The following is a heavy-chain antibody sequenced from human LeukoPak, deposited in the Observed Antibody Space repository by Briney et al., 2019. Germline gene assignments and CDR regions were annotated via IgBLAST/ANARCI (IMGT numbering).Heavy chain of an antibody. Sequence: GGSLGLSCAASGFTIRNYWMHWVRQAPGKGLVWVSRINSDGTSTTYADSVKGRFTISRDNAKNTLYLQMDSLRAEDTAVYYCARESTSLEKFAYDSWGQGTLVTVSS. V-gene: IGHV3-74*01. CDR1: GFTIRNYW. J-gene: IGHJ4*02. CDR2: INSDGTST. D-gene: IGHD3-16*01. CDR3: ARESTSLEKFAYDS.